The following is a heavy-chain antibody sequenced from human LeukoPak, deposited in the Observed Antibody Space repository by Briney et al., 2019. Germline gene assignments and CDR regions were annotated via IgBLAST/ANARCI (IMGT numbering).Heavy chain of an antibody. CDR3: AQTGYSSSWSDAFDI. V-gene: IGHV4-59*11. D-gene: IGHD6-13*01. CDR1: GGSISSHY. J-gene: IGHJ3*02. Sequence: PSETLSLTCTVSGGSISSHYWSWIRQPPGKGLEWIGYIYYSGDTNYNPSLKSRVTISVDTSRTRFSLKLSSVTAADTAVYYCAQTGYSSSWSDAFDIWGQGTMVTVSS. CDR2: IYYSGDT.